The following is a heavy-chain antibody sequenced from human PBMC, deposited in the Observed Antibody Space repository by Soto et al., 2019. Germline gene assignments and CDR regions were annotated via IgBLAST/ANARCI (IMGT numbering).Heavy chain of an antibody. CDR2: IYYSGST. V-gene: IGHV4-59*01. CDR1: GGSISSYY. J-gene: IGHJ3*02. CDR3: ARVWGGAFDI. Sequence: ASETLSLTCTVAGGSISSYYWSWIRQPPGKGLEWIGYIYYSGSTNYNPSLKSRVTISVDTSKNQFSLKLSSVTAADTAVYYCARVWGGAFDIWGQGTMVT. D-gene: IGHD3-10*01.